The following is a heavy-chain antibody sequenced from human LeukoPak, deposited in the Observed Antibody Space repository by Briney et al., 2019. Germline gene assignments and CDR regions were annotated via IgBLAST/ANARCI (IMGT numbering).Heavy chain of an antibody. CDR1: GGSFSGYY. CDR2: INHSGST. Sequence: SETLSLTCAVYGGSFSGYYWSWIRQPPGKGLEWIGEINHSGSTNYNPSLKGRVTISVDTSKNQFSLKLSSVTAADTAVYYCARGRGGGTIFGVVITPRPFDYWGQGTLVTVSS. V-gene: IGHV4-34*01. J-gene: IGHJ4*02. D-gene: IGHD3-3*01. CDR3: ARGRGGGTIFGVVITPRPFDY.